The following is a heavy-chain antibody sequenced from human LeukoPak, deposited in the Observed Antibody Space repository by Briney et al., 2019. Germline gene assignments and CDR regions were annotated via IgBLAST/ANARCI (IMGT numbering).Heavy chain of an antibody. V-gene: IGHV4-34*01. J-gene: IGHJ5*02. D-gene: IGHD2-2*01. CDR1: GGSFSGYY. CDR2: INHSGST. Sequence: SETLSLTCAVYGGSFSGYYWSWIRQPPGKGLEWVEEINHSGSTNYNPSLKSRVTISVDTSKNQFSVKLNSVTAADTVVYYCARGLVPAAANNWFDPWGQGTLVTVSS. CDR3: ARGLVPAAANNWFDP.